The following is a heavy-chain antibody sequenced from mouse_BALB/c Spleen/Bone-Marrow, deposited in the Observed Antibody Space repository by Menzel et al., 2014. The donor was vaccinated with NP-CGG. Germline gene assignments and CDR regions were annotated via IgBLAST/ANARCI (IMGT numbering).Heavy chain of an antibody. CDR1: GFNIKDYY. Sequence: EVKLVESGAELVRPGALVKLSCKVSGFNIKDYYMHWVKQRPEQGLEWIGWIDPENGNTISDPKFQGKASITADTSSNTAYLQLSSLTSEDTAVYYCALYYDYDVGYWGQGTTLTVSS. CDR3: ALYYDYDVGY. J-gene: IGHJ2*01. D-gene: IGHD2-4*01. V-gene: IGHV14-1*02. CDR2: IDPENGNT.